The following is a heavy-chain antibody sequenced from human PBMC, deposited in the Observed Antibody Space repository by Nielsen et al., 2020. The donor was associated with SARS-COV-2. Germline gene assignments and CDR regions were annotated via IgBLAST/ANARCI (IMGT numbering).Heavy chain of an antibody. Sequence: GESLKISCAASGFTFSSYNMNWVRQAPGKGLEWVSSISSSSSYIYYADSVKGRFTISRDNAKNSLYLQMNSLRVEDTAVYYCARARDLGYWGQGTTVTVSS. J-gene: IGHJ6*02. D-gene: IGHD7-27*01. CDR1: GFTFSSYN. CDR2: ISSSSSYI. V-gene: IGHV3-21*01. CDR3: ARARDLGY.